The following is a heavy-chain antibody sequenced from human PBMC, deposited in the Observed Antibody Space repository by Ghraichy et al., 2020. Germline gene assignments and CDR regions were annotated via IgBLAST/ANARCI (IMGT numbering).Heavy chain of an antibody. CDR2: INHSGST. J-gene: IGHJ4*02. V-gene: IGHV4-34*01. CDR3: ARHLDSSSPYCFDY. Sequence: SETLSLTCAVYGGSFSGYYWSWIRQPPGKGLEWIGEINHSGSTNYNPSLKSRVTISVDTSKNQFSLKLSSVTAADTAVYYCARHLDSSSPYCFDYWGQGTLVTVSS. D-gene: IGHD6-6*01. CDR1: GGSFSGYY.